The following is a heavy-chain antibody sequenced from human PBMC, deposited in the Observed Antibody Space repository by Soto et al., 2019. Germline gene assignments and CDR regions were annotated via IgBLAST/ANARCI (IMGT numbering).Heavy chain of an antibody. CDR3: ARTVMPVGNLAAFDH. CDR1: GCSVSSVKYF. Sequence: QMQLQESGPGLVKPSETLSLTCNVSGCSVSSVKYFWRWIRQPPGKGLDWIAYIYNNGYTNYEPSLRGRSTISVHTSKNQCSLKLTSGTAADAAVYFCARTVMPVGNLAAFDHWGQGVLVTVSS. V-gene: IGHV4-61*01. J-gene: IGHJ4*02. D-gene: IGHD7-27*01. CDR2: IYNNGYT.